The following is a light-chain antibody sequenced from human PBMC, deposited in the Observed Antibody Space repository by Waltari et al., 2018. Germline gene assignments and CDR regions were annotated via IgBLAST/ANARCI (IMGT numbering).Light chain of an antibody. V-gene: IGLV1-44*01. CDR3: AAWDDSLNGVV. J-gene: IGLJ2*01. Sequence: QPVLTQPPSASGTPGQRVTLSCSGSSSNIGRNTVNWYQQLPGTTPQLLSYSNNQRPSGVPDRFSGSRSGTSASLAISGLQSEDEADYYCAAWDDSLNGVVFGGGTKLTVL. CDR1: SSNIGRNT. CDR2: SNN.